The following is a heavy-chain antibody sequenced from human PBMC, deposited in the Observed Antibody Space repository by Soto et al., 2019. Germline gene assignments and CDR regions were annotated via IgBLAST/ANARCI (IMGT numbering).Heavy chain of an antibody. CDR3: ARRLYYDSSGFEGGGMDV. Sequence: SETLSLTCAVSGGSISSGGYSWSWIRQPPGKGLEWIGYINHSGSPYYNPSLKSRVTISVHTSNSQFSLELSSVTAADTAVYYCARRLYYDSSGFEGGGMDVWGQGTTFTVSS. D-gene: IGHD3-22*01. V-gene: IGHV4-30-2*01. CDR2: INHSGSP. CDR1: GGSISSGGYS. J-gene: IGHJ6*02.